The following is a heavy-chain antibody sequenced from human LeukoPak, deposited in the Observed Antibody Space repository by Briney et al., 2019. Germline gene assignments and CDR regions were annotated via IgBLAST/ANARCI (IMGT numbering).Heavy chain of an antibody. J-gene: IGHJ4*02. Sequence: GGSLTLSCAASGFTFSSYAMSWVRQAPGKGLELVSAISGSCCSTYYADSVKGRFTISRDNSKNMLYLQMNSLRAEETAVYYCAKDNDYVWGSYRPPHFDYWGQGTPVTVSS. CDR1: GFTFSSYA. D-gene: IGHD3-16*02. CDR2: ISGSCCST. V-gene: IGHV3-23*01. CDR3: AKDNDYVWGSYRPPHFDY.